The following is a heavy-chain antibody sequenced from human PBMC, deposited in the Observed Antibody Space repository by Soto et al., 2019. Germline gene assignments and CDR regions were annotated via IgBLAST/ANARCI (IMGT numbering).Heavy chain of an antibody. CDR1: GDSISGSQW. J-gene: IGHJ4*02. Sequence: PSETLSLTCAVSGDSISGSQWWSWVRLPPGKGLEWIGEISHTGTTNYNPSLKSRVTMSVDKPKNQFSLNLTSVTAADTAVYYCARVKSVGEESFDYWGQGTVVTVPS. D-gene: IGHD3-16*01. CDR2: ISHTGTT. V-gene: IGHV4-4*02. CDR3: ARVKSVGEESFDY.